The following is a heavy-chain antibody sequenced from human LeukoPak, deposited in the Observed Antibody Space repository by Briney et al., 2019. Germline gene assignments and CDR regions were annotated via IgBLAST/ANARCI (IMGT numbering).Heavy chain of an antibody. V-gene: IGHV4-34*01. CDR1: GGSFSGYY. D-gene: IGHD6-6*01. CDR3: ARARRGSTSSPFRSSIGARNYFDY. Sequence: SETLSLTCAVYGGSFSGYYWSWIRQPPGKGLEWIGEIRRTRRTHYDPSLKSRVTISVDTWKNQFSLKLSSVTAADTAVYYCARARRGSTSSPFRSSIGARNYFDYWGQGTLVTGSS. CDR2: IRRTRRT. J-gene: IGHJ4*02.